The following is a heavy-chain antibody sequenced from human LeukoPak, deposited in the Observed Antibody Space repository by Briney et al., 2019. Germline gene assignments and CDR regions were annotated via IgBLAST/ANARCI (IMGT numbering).Heavy chain of an antibody. CDR1: GYTFTDYY. J-gene: IGHJ1*01. V-gene: IGHV1-2*02. CDR3: ARISVAGGY. CDR2: INPNSGGT. Sequence: ASVKVSCKASGYTFTDYYVHWVRRAPGQGLGWMGWINPNSGGTNFAQKFQGRVTMTRDTSISTAYMDLSRLTSDDTAVYYCARISVAGGYWGQGTLVTVSS. D-gene: IGHD6-19*01.